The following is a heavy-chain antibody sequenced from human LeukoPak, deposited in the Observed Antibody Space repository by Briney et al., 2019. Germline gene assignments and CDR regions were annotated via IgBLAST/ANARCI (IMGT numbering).Heavy chain of an antibody. J-gene: IGHJ4*02. CDR2: IKQDGSER. D-gene: IGHD6-19*01. CDR3: ATGAGCGY. V-gene: IGHV3-7*03. CDR1: GFAFSSYW. Sequence: GGSLRLSCAASGFAFSSYWMTWVRQAPGKGLEWVANIKQDGSERNYVDSVKGRFTISRDNAKNSLYLQMNTLRDEDTAVYYCATGAGCGYWGRGTLVTVSS.